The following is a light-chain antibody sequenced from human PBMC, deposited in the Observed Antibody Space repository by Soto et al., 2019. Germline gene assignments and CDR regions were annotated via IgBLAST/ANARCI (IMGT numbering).Light chain of an antibody. J-gene: IGKJ1*01. CDR3: QQYGSSPTWT. Sequence: EIVLTQSPATLSLSPGERVTLSCRASQSVSNSLAWYQQKPGQPPRLLIYDVSNRATGIPARFSGSGSGTDFTLTITSLEPEDFAVYYCQQYGSSPTWTFGQGTKVDIK. CDR2: DVS. CDR1: QSVSNS. V-gene: IGKV3-11*01.